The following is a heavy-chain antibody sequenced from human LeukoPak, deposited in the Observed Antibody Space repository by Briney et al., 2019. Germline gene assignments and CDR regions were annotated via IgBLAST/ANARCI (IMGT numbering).Heavy chain of an antibody. CDR3: AKEGLLRFLEWFFDY. J-gene: IGHJ4*02. CDR1: GFTFSSYG. D-gene: IGHD3-3*01. CDR2: IRYDGSNK. V-gene: IGHV3-30*02. Sequence: PGGSLRLSCAASGFTFSSYGMHWVRQAPGKGLEWVAFIRYDGSNKYYADSVKGRFTISRDNSKNTLYLQMNSLRAEDTAVYYCAKEGLLRFLEWFFDYWGQGTLVTVSS.